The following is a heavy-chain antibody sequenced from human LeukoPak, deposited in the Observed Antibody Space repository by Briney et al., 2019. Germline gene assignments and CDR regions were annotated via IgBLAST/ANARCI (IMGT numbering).Heavy chain of an antibody. CDR1: GGSFSGYY. D-gene: IGHD3-22*01. Sequence: SETLSLTCAVYGGSFSGYYWSWIRQPPGKGLEWIGEINHSGSTNYNPSLKSRVTISVDTSKNQFSLKLSSVTAADTAVYYCARDRRVAYYYDSSGYYYWYFDLWGRGTLVTVSS. J-gene: IGHJ2*01. V-gene: IGHV4-34*01. CDR2: INHSGST. CDR3: ARDRRVAYYYDSSGYYYWYFDL.